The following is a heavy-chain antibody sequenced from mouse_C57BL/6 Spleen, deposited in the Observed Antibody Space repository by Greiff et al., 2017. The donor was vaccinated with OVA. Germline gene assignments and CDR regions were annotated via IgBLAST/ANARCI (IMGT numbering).Heavy chain of an antibody. CDR2: IDPSDSYT. J-gene: IGHJ3*01. CDR3: ARFGQAWFAY. V-gene: IGHV1-59*01. Sequence: VQLQQPGAELVRPGTSVKLSCKASGYTFTSYWMHWVKQRPGQGLEWIGVIDPSDSYTNYNQKFKGKATLTVDTSSSTAYMQLSSLTSEDSAGYYCARFGQAWFAYWGQGTLVTVSA. CDR1: GYTFTSYW.